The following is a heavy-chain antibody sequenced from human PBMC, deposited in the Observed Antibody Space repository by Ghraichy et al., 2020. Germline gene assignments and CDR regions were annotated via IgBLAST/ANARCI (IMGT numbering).Heavy chain of an antibody. CDR3: ARLRAGAPHFDY. J-gene: IGHJ4*02. Sequence: GSITAYTGNTNYAQKFQGRVTMTTDTSTSTAYMDLRSLRSDDTAVYYCARLRAGAPHFDYWGQGTLVTVSS. V-gene: IGHV1-18*01. D-gene: IGHD3-10*01. CDR2: ITAYTGNT.